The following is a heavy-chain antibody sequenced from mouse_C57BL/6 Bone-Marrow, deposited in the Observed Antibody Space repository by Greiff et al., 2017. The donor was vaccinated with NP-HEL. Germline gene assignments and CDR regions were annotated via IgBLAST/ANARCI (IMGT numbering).Heavy chain of an antibody. V-gene: IGHV2-2*01. D-gene: IGHD4-1*01. Sequence: QVQLQQSGPGLVQPSQSLSITCTVSGFSLTSYGVHWVRQSPGKGLAWLGVIWSGGSTDYNAAFISRLSISKDNSKSQVFFKMNSLQADDTAIYYCASQSSGTNYAMDYWGQGTSVTVSS. CDR3: ASQSSGTNYAMDY. CDR1: GFSLTSYG. CDR2: IWSGGST. J-gene: IGHJ4*01.